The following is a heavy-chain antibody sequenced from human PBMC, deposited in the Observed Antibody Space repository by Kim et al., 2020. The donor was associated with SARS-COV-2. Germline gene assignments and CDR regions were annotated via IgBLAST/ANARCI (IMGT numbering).Heavy chain of an antibody. V-gene: IGHV3-33*02. Sequence: GGSLRLSCAASGFTFSSYGMRWVRQAPGKGLEWVSIIWTDGGHKYYADSAKDRFTISRDNTKNTLFLQMDSLRVEDTGVYYCVRSGRWPRGYYYYCLDV. CDR2: IWTDGGHK. J-gene: IGHJ6*03. CDR1: GFTFSSYG. CDR3: VRSGRWPRGYYYYCLDV. D-gene: IGHD2-15*01.